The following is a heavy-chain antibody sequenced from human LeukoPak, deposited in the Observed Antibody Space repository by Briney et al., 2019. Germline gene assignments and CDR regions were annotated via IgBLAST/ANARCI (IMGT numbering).Heavy chain of an antibody. CDR1: GDSITSGSYY. CDR2: IYYSGST. Sequence: SETLSLTCTVSGDSITSGSYYWGWIRQPPGRGLEWIGSIYYSGSTNYKPSLKSRVTISLDTSKTQLSLKLSSVTAADTAVYYCARQLTTVVTPSALDIWGQGTMVTVSS. V-gene: IGHV4-39*01. D-gene: IGHD4-23*01. J-gene: IGHJ3*02. CDR3: ARQLTTVVTPSALDI.